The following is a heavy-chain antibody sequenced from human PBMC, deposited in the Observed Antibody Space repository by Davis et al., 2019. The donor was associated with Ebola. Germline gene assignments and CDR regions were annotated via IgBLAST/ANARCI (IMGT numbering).Heavy chain of an antibody. V-gene: IGHV1-18*01. D-gene: IGHD1-26*01. CDR1: RYTFTSYV. J-gene: IGHJ3*01. CDR3: ARTGIVGPTTTASDV. CDR2: ISAYNGNA. Sequence: ASVKVSCKASRYTFTSYVPSYGISWVRQAPGQGLEWMGWISAYNGNANYAQKVQGRVTVTTDTSTGTAYLDLRSLTSDDTAIYFCARTGIVGPTTTASDVWGQGTLVTVSS.